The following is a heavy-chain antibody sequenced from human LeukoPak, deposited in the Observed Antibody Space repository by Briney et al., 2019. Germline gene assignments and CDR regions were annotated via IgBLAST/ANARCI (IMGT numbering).Heavy chain of an antibody. J-gene: IGHJ6*02. CDR1: GFTFSSYW. V-gene: IGHV3-7*02. CDR3: ARGGTGTDHYYYGMDV. D-gene: IGHD1-7*01. Sequence: PGGSLRLSCAASGFTFSSYWMSWVRQAPGKGLEWVANIKQDGSEKYYVDSVKGRFTISRDNPKNSLYLQMNSLRAEDTAVYYCARGGTGTDHYYYGMDVWGQGTTVTVSS. CDR2: IKQDGSEK.